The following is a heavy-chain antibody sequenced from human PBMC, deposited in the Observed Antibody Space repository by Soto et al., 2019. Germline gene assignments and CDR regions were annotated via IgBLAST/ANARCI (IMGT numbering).Heavy chain of an antibody. CDR1: GGSISSGGYY. D-gene: IGHD3-22*01. CDR2: IYYGGST. V-gene: IGHV4-31*03. J-gene: IGHJ4*01. Sequence: SETLSLTCTVSGGSISSGGYYWSWIRQHPGKGLEWIGYIYYGGSTYYNPSPKSRATISGDTSKNQFSLKLSSVTAADTAVYYCARGGYYYENSGQNAYDYWGQGILVTVSS. CDR3: ARGGYYYENSGQNAYDY.